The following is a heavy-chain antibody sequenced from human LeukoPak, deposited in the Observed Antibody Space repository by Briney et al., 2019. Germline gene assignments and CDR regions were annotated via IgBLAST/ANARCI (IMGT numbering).Heavy chain of an antibody. J-gene: IGHJ4*02. Sequence: PSETLSLTCTVSGGSISSSSYYWGWIRQPPGKGLEWIGSIYYSGSTYYNPSLKSRVTISVDTSKNQFSLKLSSVTAADTAVYYCARQDSSSWYGEDYWGQGTLVTVSS. CDR2: IYYSGST. CDR1: GGSISSSSYY. CDR3: ARQDSSSWYGEDY. V-gene: IGHV4-39*01. D-gene: IGHD6-13*01.